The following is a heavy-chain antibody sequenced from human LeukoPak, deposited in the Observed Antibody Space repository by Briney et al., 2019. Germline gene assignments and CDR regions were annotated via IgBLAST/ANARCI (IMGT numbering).Heavy chain of an antibody. J-gene: IGHJ4*02. Sequence: QSGGSLRLSCAASGFTFSSYWMHWVRQAPGKGLVWVSRINSDGTSTSYADSVKGRFTISRDNAKNSLYLQMNSLRAEDTALYYCARGGVFGYGYSGHYFDYWGQGTLVTVSS. CDR1: GFTFSSYW. V-gene: IGHV3-74*01. D-gene: IGHD5-18*01. CDR2: INSDGTST. CDR3: ARGGVFGYGYSGHYFDY.